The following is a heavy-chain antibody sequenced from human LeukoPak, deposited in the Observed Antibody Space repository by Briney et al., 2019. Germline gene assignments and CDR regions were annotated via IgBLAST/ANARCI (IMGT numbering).Heavy chain of an antibody. J-gene: IGHJ6*03. D-gene: IGHD6-6*01. V-gene: IGHV4-34*01. CDR2: INHSGST. CDR1: GGSFSGYY. Sequence: SETLSLTCAVYGGSFSGYYWSWIRQPPGKGLEWIGEINHSGSTNYNPSLKSRVTISVDTSKNQFSLKLSSVTAADTAVYYCARLVSIAARRTYYYYYYMDVWGKGTTVTVSS. CDR3: ARLVSIAARRTYYYYYYMDV.